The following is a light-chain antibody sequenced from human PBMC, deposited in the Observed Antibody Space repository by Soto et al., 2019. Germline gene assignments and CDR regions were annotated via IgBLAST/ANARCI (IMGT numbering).Light chain of an antibody. J-gene: IGKJ1*01. CDR3: PQYGSSPWT. V-gene: IGKV3-20*01. Sequence: EIVLTQSPGTLSLSPGERATLSCRASQSVSSSYLAWYQQKPGQAPRLLIYCASSRATGIPDRFSGSGSGTDFTLTISRLEPEDFAVYYCPQYGSSPWTFGQGTKVEIK. CDR2: CAS. CDR1: QSVSSSY.